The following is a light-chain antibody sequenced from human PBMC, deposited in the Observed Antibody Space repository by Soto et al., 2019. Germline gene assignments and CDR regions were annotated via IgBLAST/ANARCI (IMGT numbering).Light chain of an antibody. CDR2: DAS. CDR3: QQYNSYSPT. J-gene: IGKJ1*01. CDR1: QSISSW. Sequence: DIQMTQSPSTLSASLGDRVTITCRASQSISSWLAWYQQKTGKAPKLLIYDASSLESRVPSRFSGSGSGTEFTLTISSLQPDDFATYYCQQYNSYSPTFGQGTKVDIK. V-gene: IGKV1-5*01.